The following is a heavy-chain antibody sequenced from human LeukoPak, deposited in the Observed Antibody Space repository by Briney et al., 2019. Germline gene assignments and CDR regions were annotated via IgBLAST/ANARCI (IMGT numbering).Heavy chain of an antibody. CDR2: IVSAGPGT. CDR3: ARGGFNHGFDI. J-gene: IGHJ3*02. V-gene: IGHV3-74*01. Sequence: GGSLRLSCVASGFTFSSYWMHWVRQAPGRGLVWVSRIVSAGPGTIYADSVQGRFTISRDNAKNTLYLQMDSLRDEDTAVYYCARGGFNHGFDIWGQGTMVTVSS. CDR1: GFTFSSYW.